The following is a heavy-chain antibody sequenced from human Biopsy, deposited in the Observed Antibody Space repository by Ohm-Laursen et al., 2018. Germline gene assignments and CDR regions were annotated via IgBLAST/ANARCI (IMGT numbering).Heavy chain of an antibody. CDR1: GGSISSGSNY. Sequence: GTLSLTCSVSGGSISSGSNYWAWIRQPPGKGLKWIGSVYHSGTTYYSPSLKSRVTISVDTSKNQLSLKVTSVTAADTAAYYCARHDGNGPFALDSWGQGTLVTVSS. D-gene: IGHD5-24*01. V-gene: IGHV4-39*01. J-gene: IGHJ4*02. CDR2: VYHSGTT. CDR3: ARHDGNGPFALDS.